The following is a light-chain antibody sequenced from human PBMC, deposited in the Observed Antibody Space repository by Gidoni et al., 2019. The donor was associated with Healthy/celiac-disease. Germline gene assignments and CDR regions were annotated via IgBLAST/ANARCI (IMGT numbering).Light chain of an antibody. V-gene: IGLV1-51*01. J-gene: IGLJ3*02. CDR2: DNN. CDR3: GTWDSSLSAGV. Sequence: QSVLPQPPSVSAAPGQKVTISCSGSSSNIGNNYVSWYQQPPGTAPKLLIYDNNKRPSGIPDRFSGSKSGTSATLGITGLQTGDEADYYCGTWDSSLSAGVFGGGTKLTVL. CDR1: SSNIGNNY.